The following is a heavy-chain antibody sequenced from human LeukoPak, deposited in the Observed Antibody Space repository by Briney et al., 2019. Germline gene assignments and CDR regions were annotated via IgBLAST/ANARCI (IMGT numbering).Heavy chain of an antibody. CDR2: INSDGSST. J-gene: IGHJ4*02. Sequence: GGSLRLSCAASGFTFSSYWMHWVRQAPGKGLVWVSRINSDGSSTSYADSVKGRFTISRDNAKNTLYLQMNSLRAEDTAVYYCAGGRVGYCSSTSCPDFDYWGQGTLVTVSS. V-gene: IGHV3-74*01. CDR1: GFTFSSYW. D-gene: IGHD2-2*01. CDR3: AGGRVGYCSSTSCPDFDY.